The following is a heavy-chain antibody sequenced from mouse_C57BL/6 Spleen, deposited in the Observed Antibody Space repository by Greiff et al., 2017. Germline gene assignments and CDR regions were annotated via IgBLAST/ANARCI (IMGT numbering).Heavy chain of an antibody. CDR1: GYTFTNYW. J-gene: IGHJ2*01. CDR2: IYPGGGYT. Sequence: QVQLQQSGAELVRPGTSVKMSCKASGYTFTNYWIGWVKQRPGHGLEWIGDIYPGGGYTNYNEKFKGKATLTADKSSSTAYMQFSSLTSEYSAIYYYARSGYYGSSPFDYWGQGTTLTVSS. V-gene: IGHV1-63*01. D-gene: IGHD1-1*01. CDR3: ARSGYYGSSPFDY.